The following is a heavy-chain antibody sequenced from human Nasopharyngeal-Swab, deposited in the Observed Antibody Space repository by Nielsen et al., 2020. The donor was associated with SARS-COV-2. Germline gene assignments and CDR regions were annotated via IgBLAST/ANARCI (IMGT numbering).Heavy chain of an antibody. CDR3: AREGITYYYGSGSYYSDY. CDR2: ISAYNGNT. J-gene: IGHJ4*02. D-gene: IGHD3-10*01. V-gene: IGHV1-18*01. Sequence: ASVKVSCKASGYTFTSYGISWVRQAPGQGLEWMGWISAYNGNTNYAQKLQGRVTMTTDTSTSTAYMELRSLRFDDTAVYYCAREGITYYYGSGSYYSDYWGQGTLVTVSS. CDR1: GYTFTSYG.